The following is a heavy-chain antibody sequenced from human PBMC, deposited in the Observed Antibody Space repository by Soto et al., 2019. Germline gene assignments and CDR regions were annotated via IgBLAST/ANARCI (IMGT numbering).Heavy chain of an antibody. CDR3: ARAQQRYSGSYPYYFDY. Sequence: SVKVSCKASGGTFSSYTISWVRQAPGQGLEWMGRIIPILGIANYAQKFQGRVTITADKSTSTAYMELSSLRSEDTAVYYCARAQQRYSGSYPYYFDYWGQG. D-gene: IGHD1-26*01. J-gene: IGHJ4*02. CDR1: GGTFSSYT. CDR2: IIPILGIA. V-gene: IGHV1-69*02.